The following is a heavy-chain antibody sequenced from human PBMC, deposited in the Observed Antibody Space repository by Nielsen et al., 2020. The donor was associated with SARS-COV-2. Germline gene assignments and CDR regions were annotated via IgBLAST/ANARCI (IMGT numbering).Heavy chain of an antibody. J-gene: IGHJ6*02. Sequence: WLRQPPGKGLEWVSAISGSGSSIYYADSVKGQFTISRDNSKNMFYLQMNSLRAEDTAVYYCAKETRPRYCSSTSCYTKYYYAMDVWGQGTTVTVSS. D-gene: IGHD2-2*02. V-gene: IGHV3-23*01. CDR2: ISGSGSSI. CDR3: AKETRPRYCSSTSCYTKYYYAMDV.